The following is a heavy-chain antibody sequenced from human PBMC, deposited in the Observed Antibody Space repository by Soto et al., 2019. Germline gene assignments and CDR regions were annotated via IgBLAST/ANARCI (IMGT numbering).Heavy chain of an antibody. CDR3: ARGFRGLSAVIVFYSGMDV. J-gene: IGHJ6*02. CDR1: GYTFTSYA. Sequence: QVQLVQSGAEVKKPGASVKVSCTASGYTFTSYALHWVRQAPGQRPEWMGWINPGNGNTKYSQKFQARLTITRDTSATTVFMDLNSLTSEDTAIYYCARGFRGLSAVIVFYSGMDVWGQGTTVTVSS. D-gene: IGHD3-16*02. V-gene: IGHV1-3*01. CDR2: INPGNGNT.